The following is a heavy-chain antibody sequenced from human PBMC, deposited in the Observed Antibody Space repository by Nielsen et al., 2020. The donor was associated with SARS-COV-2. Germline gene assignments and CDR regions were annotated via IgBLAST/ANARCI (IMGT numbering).Heavy chain of an antibody. CDR1: GGTFSSYA. V-gene: IGHV1-69*06. Sequence: SVKVSCKASGGTFSSYAISWVRQAPGQGLEWMGGIIPIFGTANYAQKFQGRVTITADKSTSTAYMELSSLRSEDTAVYYCAREGPYGYDILTGYLHGNWFDPWGQGTLVTVSS. J-gene: IGHJ5*02. D-gene: IGHD3-9*01. CDR2: IIPIFGTA. CDR3: AREGPYGYDILTGYLHGNWFDP.